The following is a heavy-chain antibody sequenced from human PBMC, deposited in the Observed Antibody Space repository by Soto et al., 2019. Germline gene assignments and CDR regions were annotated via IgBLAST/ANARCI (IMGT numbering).Heavy chain of an antibody. V-gene: IGHV3-23*01. J-gene: IGHJ4*02. CDR1: GFTFSNYA. CDR3: AKAYGSTLGATFFDY. D-gene: IGHD1-26*01. Sequence: GGSLRLSCAASGFTFSNYAMSWVRQAPGKGLEWVSTISGSGASKNYVDSVMGRFTISRDNSKNTLYLQMNSLRAEDTAVYYCAKAYGSTLGATFFDYWGRGTLVTVSS. CDR2: ISGSGASK.